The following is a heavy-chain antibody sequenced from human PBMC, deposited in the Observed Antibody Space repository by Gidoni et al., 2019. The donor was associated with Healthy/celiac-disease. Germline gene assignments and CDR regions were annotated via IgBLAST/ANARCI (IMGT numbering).Heavy chain of an antibody. Sequence: QLQLQESGSGLVKPSQTLSLTCAVSGGSISSGGYSWSWLRQPPGKGLEWIGYIYHSGSTYYNPSLKSRVTISVDRSKNPFSLKLSSVTAADTAVYYCARDGGQGWFDPWGQGTLVTVSS. CDR2: IYHSGST. D-gene: IGHD3-16*01. J-gene: IGHJ5*02. CDR1: GGSISSGGYS. CDR3: ARDGGQGWFDP. V-gene: IGHV4-30-2*01.